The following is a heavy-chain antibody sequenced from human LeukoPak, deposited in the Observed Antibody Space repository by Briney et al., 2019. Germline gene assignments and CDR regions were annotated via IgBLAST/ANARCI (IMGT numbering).Heavy chain of an antibody. D-gene: IGHD2-15*01. J-gene: IGHJ6*03. V-gene: IGHV1-46*01. CDR3: ARDIGFYYYYYYMDV. Sequence: ASVKVSCKASGYTFTSYYMHWVRQAPGQGLEWMGIINPSGGSTSYAQKFQGRVTMTRDKSTSTVYMELSSLRSEDTAVYYCARDIGFYYYYYYMDVWGKGTTVTVSS. CDR1: GYTFTSYY. CDR2: INPSGGST.